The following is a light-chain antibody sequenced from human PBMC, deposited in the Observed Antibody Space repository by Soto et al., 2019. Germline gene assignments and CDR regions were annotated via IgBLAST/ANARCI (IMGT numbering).Light chain of an antibody. CDR1: SSNIGGNS. J-gene: IGLJ1*01. Sequence: HSVLTQPPSVSAAPGQKVTISCSGISSNIGGNSVSWYQQLPGTAPKLLIYDDNKRPSGIPDRFSGSKSGTSATLGITGFKTGDEADYYCGSWDSSLSAYVFGTGTKVTVL. CDR2: DDN. CDR3: GSWDSSLSAYV. V-gene: IGLV1-51*01.